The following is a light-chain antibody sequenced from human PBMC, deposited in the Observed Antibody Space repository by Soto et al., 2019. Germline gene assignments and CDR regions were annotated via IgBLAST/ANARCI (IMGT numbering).Light chain of an antibody. CDR3: QQYGSSPWT. J-gene: IGKJ1*01. V-gene: IGKV3-20*01. CDR1: QTVNSS. Sequence: EIVLTQSPGTLSLSPGERATLSCRASQTVNSSLAWYQEKPGQAPRLLIYGASSRATGIPDRFSGSGSGTDFTLTISRLEPGDFAVYYCQQYGSSPWTFGQGTKVDIK. CDR2: GAS.